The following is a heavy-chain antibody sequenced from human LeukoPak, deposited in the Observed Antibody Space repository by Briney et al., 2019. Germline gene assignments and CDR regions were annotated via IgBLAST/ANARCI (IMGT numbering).Heavy chain of an antibody. D-gene: IGHD2/OR15-2a*01. CDR3: ARYFSEKNIFDI. CDR2: INPSGGST. CDR1: GYTFTSYY. Sequence: ASVKVSCKASGYTFTSYYMHWVRQAPGQGLEWMGIINPSGGSTSYAQKFQGRVTMTRDMSTSTVYMELSSLRSEDTAVYYCARYFSEKNIFDIWGQGTMVTVSS. V-gene: IGHV1-46*01. J-gene: IGHJ3*02.